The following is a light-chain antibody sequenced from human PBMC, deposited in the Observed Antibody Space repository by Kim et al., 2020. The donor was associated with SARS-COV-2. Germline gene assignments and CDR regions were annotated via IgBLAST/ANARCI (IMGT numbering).Light chain of an antibody. V-gene: IGKV1-39*01. CDR1: QTVDRH. CDR2: KTS. CDR3: QQSFSTHQT. Sequence: DIQMTQSPSSLSASVGDRVTITCRASQTVDRHLSWYQQKPGKAPSLLLYKTSTLQNGVPSRFSGSGSGRDYILTIRDLQPDDFATYFCQQSFSTHQTFGQGTKVDIK. J-gene: IGKJ1*01.